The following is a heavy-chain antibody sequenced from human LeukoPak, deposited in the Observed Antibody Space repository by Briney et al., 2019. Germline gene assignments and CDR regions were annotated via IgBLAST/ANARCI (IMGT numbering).Heavy chain of an antibody. CDR3: ARGIQLWLHLYGMDV. J-gene: IGHJ6*02. Sequence: GGSLRLSCAASGFTFDDYAMHWVRHAPGKGLEWVSGITWNSDYKVYADSVKGRFTISRDNAKNSLYLQMNSLRAEDTAVYYCARGIQLWLHLYGMDVWGQGTTVTVSS. CDR1: GFTFDDYA. V-gene: IGHV3-9*01. D-gene: IGHD5-18*01. CDR2: ITWNSDYK.